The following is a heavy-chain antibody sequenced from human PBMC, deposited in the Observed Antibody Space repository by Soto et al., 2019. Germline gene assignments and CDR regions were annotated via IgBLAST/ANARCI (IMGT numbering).Heavy chain of an antibody. V-gene: IGHV3-53*01. D-gene: IGHD5-18*01. CDR2: IYSGGST. Sequence: LRLSCAASGFTVSSNYMSWVRQAPGKGLEWVSVIYSGGSTYYADSVKGRSTISRDNSKNTLYLQMNSLRAEDTAVYYCARGGTAMTTPPFDYWGQGTLVTVSS. J-gene: IGHJ4*02. CDR3: ARGGTAMTTPPFDY. CDR1: GFTVSSNY.